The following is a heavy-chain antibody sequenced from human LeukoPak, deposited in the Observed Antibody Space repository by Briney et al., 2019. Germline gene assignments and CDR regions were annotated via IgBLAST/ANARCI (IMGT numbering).Heavy chain of an antibody. D-gene: IGHD5-18*01. J-gene: IGHJ4*02. CDR1: GFTFSSYE. CDR2: ISSSGSTI. V-gene: IGHV3-48*03. CDR3: ARAENVDTAMVAFDY. Sequence: GGSLRLSCAASGFTFSSYEMNWVRQAPGKGLEWVSYISSSGSTIYYADSVKGRFTISRDNAKNSLYLQMNSLRAEDTAVYYCARAENVDTAMVAFDYWGQGTLVTVSS.